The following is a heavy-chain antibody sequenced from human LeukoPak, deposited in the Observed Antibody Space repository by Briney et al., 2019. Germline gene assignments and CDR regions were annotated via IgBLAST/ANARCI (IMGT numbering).Heavy chain of an antibody. V-gene: IGHV4-59*08. D-gene: IGHD3-22*01. Sequence: SETLSLTCTVSGGSISSYYWSWIRQPPGKGLEWIGYIYYSGSTNYNPSLKSRVTISVDTSKNQFSLKLSSVTAADTAVYYCARHKHYYDSSGFGYWGQGTLVSVSS. J-gene: IGHJ4*02. CDR1: GGSISSYY. CDR2: IYYSGST. CDR3: ARHKHYYDSSGFGY.